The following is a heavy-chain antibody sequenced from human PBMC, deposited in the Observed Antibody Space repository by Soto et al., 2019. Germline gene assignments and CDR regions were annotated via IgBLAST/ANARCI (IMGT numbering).Heavy chain of an antibody. CDR2: ITPSGDNT. J-gene: IGHJ4*02. D-gene: IGHD3-22*01. CDR1: GFAFSTHA. Sequence: GGSLRLSCAASGFAFSTHAMNWVRQAPGKGLAWVSSITPSGDNTYYADSVKGRFTISRDNSKDTLYLQMNSLRAEDTAVYYCAKGLWYYDSSGVDYWGQGTLVTVSS. V-gene: IGHV3-23*01. CDR3: AKGLWYYDSSGVDY.